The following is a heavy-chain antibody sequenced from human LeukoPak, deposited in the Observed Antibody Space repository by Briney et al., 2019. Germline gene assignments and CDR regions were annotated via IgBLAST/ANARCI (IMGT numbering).Heavy chain of an antibody. Sequence: GGSLRLSCAASGFTFSSYWMSWVRQAPGKGLEWVAVIWYDGSNKYYADFVKGRFTISRDNSKNTLYLQMNSLRAEDTAVYYCAREGTVTIFGVVIPDGFDYWGQGTLVTVSS. J-gene: IGHJ4*02. D-gene: IGHD3-3*01. CDR2: IWYDGSNK. CDR1: GFTFSSYW. CDR3: AREGTVTIFGVVIPDGFDY. V-gene: IGHV3-33*08.